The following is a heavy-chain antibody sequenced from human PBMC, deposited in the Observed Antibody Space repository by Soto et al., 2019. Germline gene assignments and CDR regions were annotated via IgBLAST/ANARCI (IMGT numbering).Heavy chain of an antibody. Sequence: ASVKVSCKASGYTFTGYYMHWVRQAPGQGLEWMGWINPNSGGTNYAQKFQGWVTMTRDTSISTAYMELSRLRSDDTAVYYCARTAYYGSEPNDYWGQGTLVTVSS. J-gene: IGHJ4*02. CDR1: GYTFTGYY. CDR3: ARTAYYGSEPNDY. D-gene: IGHD3-10*01. CDR2: INPNSGGT. V-gene: IGHV1-2*04.